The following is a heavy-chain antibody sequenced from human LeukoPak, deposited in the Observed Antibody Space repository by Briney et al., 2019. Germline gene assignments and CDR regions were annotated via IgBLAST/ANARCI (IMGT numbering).Heavy chain of an antibody. CDR2: ISGSGGST. CDR1: GFTFSNYA. CDR3: AKDSLSYDFLTGYIDKYYFDY. J-gene: IGHJ4*02. D-gene: IGHD3-9*01. Sequence: PGGSLRLSCAASGFTFSNYAMSWVRRAPGKGLEWVSSISGSGGSTDFADSVNGRFTISRDNSKNTLFLQMNSLRAEDTAVYYCAKDSLSYDFLTGYIDKYYFDYWGQGTLVTVSS. V-gene: IGHV3-23*01.